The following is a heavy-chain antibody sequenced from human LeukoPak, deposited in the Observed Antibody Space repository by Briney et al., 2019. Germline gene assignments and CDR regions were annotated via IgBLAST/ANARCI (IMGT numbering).Heavy chain of an antibody. Sequence: ASVKVSCKASGYTFTGYYMHWVRQAPGQGLEWMGWINPNSGGTNYAQKFQGRVTMTRDTSISTAYMELSRLRSDDTAVYYCARGNKLRGGYYYYMDVWGKGTTVTVSS. V-gene: IGHV1-2*02. CDR3: ARGNKLRGGYYYYMDV. CDR2: INPNSGGT. CDR1: GYTFTGYY. J-gene: IGHJ6*03. D-gene: IGHD1-26*01.